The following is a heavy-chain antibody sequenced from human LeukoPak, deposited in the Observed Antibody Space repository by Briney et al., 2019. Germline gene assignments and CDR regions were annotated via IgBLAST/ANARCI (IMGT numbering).Heavy chain of an antibody. CDR2: ISSTSAYI. D-gene: IGHD2-8*02. J-gene: IGHJ5*01. CDR3: ARVAVSGPTGWFDS. V-gene: IGHV3-21*01. Sequence: GGSLRLSCAGSGFALKSYSLSWVRQAPGKGLEWVSSISSTSAYIYYADSVKGRFTISRDNVDDVVYLQMNSLGAEDTAVYYCARVAVSGPTGWFDSWGQGTLVIVSS. CDR1: GFALKSYS.